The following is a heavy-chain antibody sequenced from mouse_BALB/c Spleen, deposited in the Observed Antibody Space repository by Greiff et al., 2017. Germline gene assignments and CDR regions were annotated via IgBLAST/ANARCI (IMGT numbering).Heavy chain of an antibody. CDR2: IYPGDGDT. V-gene: IGHV1-80*01. CDR1: GYAFSSHW. D-gene: IGHD3-3*01. CDR3: ARGGTGSGFAY. Sequence: QVQLQQSGAELVRPGSSVKISCKASGYAFSSHWMNWVKQRPGQGLEWIGQIYPGDGDTNYNGKFKGKATLTADKSSSTAYMQLSSLTSEDSAVYVGARGGTGSGFAYWGQGTLVTVSA. J-gene: IGHJ3*01.